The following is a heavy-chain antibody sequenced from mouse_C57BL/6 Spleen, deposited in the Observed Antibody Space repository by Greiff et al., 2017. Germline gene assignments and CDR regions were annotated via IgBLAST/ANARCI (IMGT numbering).Heavy chain of an antibody. CDR1: GYTFTSYW. J-gene: IGHJ3*01. Sequence: QLQQPGAELVMPGASVKLSCKASGYTFTSYWMHWVKQRPGQGLEWIGEIDPSDSYTNYNQKFKGKSTLTVDKSSSTAYMQLSSLTSEDSAVYYCARTYGSQSAWFAYWGQGTLVTVSA. D-gene: IGHD1-1*01. V-gene: IGHV1-69*01. CDR2: IDPSDSYT. CDR3: ARTYGSQSAWFAY.